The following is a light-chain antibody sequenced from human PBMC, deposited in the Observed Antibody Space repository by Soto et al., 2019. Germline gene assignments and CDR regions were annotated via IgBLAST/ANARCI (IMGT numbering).Light chain of an antibody. CDR2: DVS. V-gene: IGLV2-14*01. CDR3: SSYTSISTLV. CDR1: SSTVGGYNY. Sequence: QSALTQPASVSGSLGQSIPFSCMGTSSTVGGYNYVSWYQQHPGKAPKLMIYDVSNRPSGVSNRFSGSKSGNTASLTISGLQAEDEADYYCSSYTSISTLVFGGGTKLTVL. J-gene: IGLJ2*01.